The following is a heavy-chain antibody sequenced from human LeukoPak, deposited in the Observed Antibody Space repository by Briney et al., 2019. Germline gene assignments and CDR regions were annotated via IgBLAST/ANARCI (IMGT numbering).Heavy chain of an antibody. J-gene: IGHJ4*02. CDR2: MSTSGST. D-gene: IGHD2-2*01. CDR1: GDSISSSIYY. Sequence: SETLSLTCTVSGDSISSSIYYWSWIRQPAGKGLEWIGRMSTSGSTSYNPSLKSRVTISVDTSKNQFSLNLNSVTAADTAIYYCARHQYQLSALDYWGQGTLVTVPS. CDR3: ARHQYQLSALDY. V-gene: IGHV4-61*02.